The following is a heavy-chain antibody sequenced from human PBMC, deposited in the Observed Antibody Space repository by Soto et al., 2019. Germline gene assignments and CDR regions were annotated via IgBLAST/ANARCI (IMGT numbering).Heavy chain of an antibody. Sequence: SETLSLTCTVSGGSISSGGYYWSWIRQHPGKCLEWIGYIYYSGSTYYNPSLKSRVTISVDTSKNQFSLKLSSVTAADTAVYYCARSLRAYCSSTSCPRGYFDYWGQGTLVTVYS. J-gene: IGHJ4*02. CDR3: ARSLRAYCSSTSCPRGYFDY. V-gene: IGHV4-31*03. CDR2: IYYSGST. D-gene: IGHD2-2*01. CDR1: GGSISSGGYY.